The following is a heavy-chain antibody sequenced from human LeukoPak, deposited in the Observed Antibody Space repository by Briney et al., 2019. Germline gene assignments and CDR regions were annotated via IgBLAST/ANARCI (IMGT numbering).Heavy chain of an antibody. CDR1: GGSFSGYY. CDR3: APPSRPLVPLNY. J-gene: IGHJ4*02. D-gene: IGHD3-3*02. CDR2: INHSGST. V-gene: IGHV4-34*01. Sequence: SETLSLTCAVYGGSFSGYYWSWIRQPPGKGLEWIGEINHSGSTNYNPSLKSRVTISVDTSKNQFSLKLSSVTAADTAVYYCAPPSRPLVPLNYWGQGTLVTVSS.